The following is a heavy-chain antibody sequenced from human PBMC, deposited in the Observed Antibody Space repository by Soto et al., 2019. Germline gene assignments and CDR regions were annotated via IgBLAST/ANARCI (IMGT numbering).Heavy chain of an antibody. CDR2: ISISSSTI. Sequence: PGGSLRLSCAASGFTFSSYSMNWVCQAPGKGLEWVSYISISSSTIYYADSVKGRFTISRDNVKNSLYLQMNSPRDEDTAVYYCARVIVGTTTFVDYWGQGTLVTVSS. J-gene: IGHJ4*02. CDR1: GFTFSSYS. V-gene: IGHV3-48*02. D-gene: IGHD1-26*01. CDR3: ARVIVGTTTFVDY.